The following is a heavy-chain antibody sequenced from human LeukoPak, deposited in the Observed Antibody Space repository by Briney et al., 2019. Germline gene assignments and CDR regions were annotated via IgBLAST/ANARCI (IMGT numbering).Heavy chain of an antibody. Sequence: SETLSLTCTVSGGSISSYYWSWIRQPPGKGLEWIGYIYYSGGTTYNPAHKRRVTISVDRANNQFSLKLSSVTAADTAVYYCARGPEYHDFWSGYYRSYYFDYWGQGTLVTVSS. D-gene: IGHD3-3*01. CDR2: IYYSGGT. CDR3: ARGPEYHDFWSGYYRSYYFDY. CDR1: GGSISSYY. J-gene: IGHJ4*02. V-gene: IGHV4-59*01.